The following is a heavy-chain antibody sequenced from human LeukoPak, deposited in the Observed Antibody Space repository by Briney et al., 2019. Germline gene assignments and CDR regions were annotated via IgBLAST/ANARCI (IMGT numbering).Heavy chain of an antibody. CDR2: IKQDGSEK. J-gene: IGHJ4*02. Sequence: GGSLRLSCAASGFTFSSYWMSWVRQAPGKGLEWVANIKQDGSEKYYVDSVKGRFTISRDNAKNSLYLQMNSLRAEDTAVYYCARGWEQWLVPVLDYWGQGTLVTVS. V-gene: IGHV3-7*01. CDR3: ARGWEQWLVPVLDY. CDR1: GFTFSSYW. D-gene: IGHD6-19*01.